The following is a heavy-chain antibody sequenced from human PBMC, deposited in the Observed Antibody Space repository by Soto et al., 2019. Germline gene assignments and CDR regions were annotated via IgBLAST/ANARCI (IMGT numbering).Heavy chain of an antibody. V-gene: IGHV3-30*18. Sequence: GGSLRLSCAASGFTFSSYGMHWVRQAPGKGLEWVAVISYDGSNKYYADSVKGRFTISRDNSKNTLYLQMNSLRAEDTAVYYCAKLPTIFGVFDAFDIWGQGTMVTVSS. J-gene: IGHJ3*02. CDR2: ISYDGSNK. CDR1: GFTFSSYG. CDR3: AKLPTIFGVFDAFDI. D-gene: IGHD3-3*01.